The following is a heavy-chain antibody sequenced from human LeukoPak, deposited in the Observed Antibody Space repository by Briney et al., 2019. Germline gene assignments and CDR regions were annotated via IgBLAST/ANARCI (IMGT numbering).Heavy chain of an antibody. CDR2: IYTSGST. J-gene: IGHJ5*02. CDR1: GGSMSSGYHY. D-gene: IGHD3-10*01. Sequence: SETLSLTCTVSGGSMSSGYHYWSWIRQPAGKGLEWIGRIYTSGSTNYNPSLKSRVTISVDTSNNHFSLNLSSMTAADTAVYYCAGGAYGLVSRHWFDPWGQGILVTVSS. CDR3: AGGAYGLVSRHWFDP. V-gene: IGHV4-61*02.